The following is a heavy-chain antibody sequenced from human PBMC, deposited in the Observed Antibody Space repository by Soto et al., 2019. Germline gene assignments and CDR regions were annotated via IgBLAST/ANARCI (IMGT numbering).Heavy chain of an antibody. CDR3: ARDKGTYSSSWYPYYYGMDV. J-gene: IGHJ6*02. Sequence: QVQLVQSGAEVKKPGASVKVSCKASGYTFTGYDMHWVRQAPGQGLEWMGWINPNSGGTNYAQKFQGWVTMTRDTSISTAYMELSRLRSDDTAVYYCARDKGTYSSSWYPYYYGMDVWGPGTTVTVSS. CDR1: GYTFTGYD. V-gene: IGHV1-2*04. CDR2: INPNSGGT. D-gene: IGHD6-13*01.